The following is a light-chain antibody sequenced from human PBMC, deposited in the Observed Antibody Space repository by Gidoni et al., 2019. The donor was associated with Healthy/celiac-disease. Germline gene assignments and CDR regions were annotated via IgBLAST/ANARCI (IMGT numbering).Light chain of an antibody. CDR2: PAS. Sequence: DIQMTQSPSSLSASVGDRVTITCRASQSIRSYVDWYKQKPGRAPKLLIYPASSMQSGVPSRLSGSGSGTDFTLTISSLQPEDFATCYCQQSYRTPETFGQGTKVEIK. J-gene: IGKJ2*01. CDR3: QQSYRTPET. V-gene: IGKV1-39*01. CDR1: QSIRSY.